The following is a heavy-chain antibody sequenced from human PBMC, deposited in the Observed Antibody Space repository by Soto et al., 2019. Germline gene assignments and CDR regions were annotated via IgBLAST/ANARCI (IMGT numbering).Heavy chain of an antibody. J-gene: IGHJ4*02. D-gene: IGHD3-3*01. V-gene: IGHV1-18*04. CDR2: ISGYNCDT. CDR3: ARVYDFWSGYSDF. Sequence: QVQLVQSGTEVKKPGASVKVSCKASGYTFTSYGITWVRQAPGQGLEWMGWISGYNCDTSYAQKVQGRVTMTTDTSTRTAYMELRSLRSDATAVYYCARVYDFWSGYSDFWGQGALVTVSS. CDR1: GYTFTSYG.